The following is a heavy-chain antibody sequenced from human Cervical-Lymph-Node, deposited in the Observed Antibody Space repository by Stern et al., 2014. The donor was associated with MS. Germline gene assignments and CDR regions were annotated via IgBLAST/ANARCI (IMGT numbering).Heavy chain of an antibody. D-gene: IGHD3-16*01. CDR1: GFIFSNAW. J-gene: IGHJ6*02. V-gene: IGHV3-15*01. Sequence: EVQLVASGGGLVKPGGSLRLSCAASGFIFSNAWMSWVRPAPGTGLEWVGCIKSKTDGETTDYAAPVKGRFTISRDGSKNTLYLQMNSLKTDDTAVYYCTTDYDYYGMDVWGQGTTVTVSS. CDR2: IKSKTDGETT. CDR3: TTDYDYYGMDV.